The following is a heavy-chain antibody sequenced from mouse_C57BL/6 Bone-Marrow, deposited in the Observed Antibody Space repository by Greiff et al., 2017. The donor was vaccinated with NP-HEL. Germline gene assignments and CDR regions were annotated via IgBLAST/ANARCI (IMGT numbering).Heavy chain of an antibody. D-gene: IGHD1-1*01. CDR3: ARSLYGSSYAMDY. J-gene: IGHJ4*01. CDR2: INPYNGGT. Sequence: SGPVLVKPGASVKMSCKASGYTFTDYYMNWVKQSHGKSLEWIGVINPYNGGTSYNQKFKGKATLTVDKSSSTAYMELNSLTSEDTAVYYCARSLYGSSYAMDYWGQGTSVTVSS. CDR1: GYTFTDYY. V-gene: IGHV1-19*01.